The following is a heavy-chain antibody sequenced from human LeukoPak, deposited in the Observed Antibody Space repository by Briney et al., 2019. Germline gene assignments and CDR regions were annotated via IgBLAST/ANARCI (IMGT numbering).Heavy chain of an antibody. CDR2: ISPSSSYI. CDR3: ARGCGGNCYLNDY. Sequence: GGSLILSCAASGFTFSIYSMNWVRQAPGKGLEWVSSISPSSSYIYYADSVKGRFTVSRDNAKNSLYLQMNSLRAEDTAVYYCARGCGGNCYLNDYWGQGTLVPVSS. V-gene: IGHV3-21*01. D-gene: IGHD2-15*01. CDR1: GFTFSIYS. J-gene: IGHJ4*02.